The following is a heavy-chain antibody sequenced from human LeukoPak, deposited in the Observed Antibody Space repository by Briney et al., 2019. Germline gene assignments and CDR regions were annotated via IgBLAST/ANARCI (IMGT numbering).Heavy chain of an antibody. Sequence: GGSLRLSCAASGFTFNTYSMNWVRQAPGKGLEWVANIKQDGSETYHVDSVKGRFTISRDNAKNSLYLQMNSLRAEDTAVYYCARMVRETDYWGQGTLVIVSS. D-gene: IGHD3-10*01. J-gene: IGHJ4*02. CDR2: IKQDGSET. CDR3: ARMVRETDY. CDR1: GFTFNTYS. V-gene: IGHV3-7*01.